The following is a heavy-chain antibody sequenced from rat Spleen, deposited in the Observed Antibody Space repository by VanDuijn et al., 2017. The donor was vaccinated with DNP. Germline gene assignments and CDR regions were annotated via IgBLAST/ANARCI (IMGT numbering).Heavy chain of an antibody. CDR1: GFTFSNYG. Sequence: EVQLVESGGGLVQPGRSLKLSCAASGFTFSNYGMAWVRQTPTKGLEWVASISTGGGNTYYRDSVKGRFTISRDNAQNTLYLQMDSLRSEDTATYYCARGENNYIYWYFDFWGPGTMVTVSS. V-gene: IGHV5S13*01. CDR3: ARGENNYIYWYFDF. J-gene: IGHJ1*01. CDR2: ISTGGGNT. D-gene: IGHD1-10*01.